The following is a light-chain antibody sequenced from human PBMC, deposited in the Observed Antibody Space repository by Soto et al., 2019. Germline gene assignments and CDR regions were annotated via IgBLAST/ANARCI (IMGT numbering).Light chain of an antibody. CDR2: NTN. Sequence: QSVLTQPPSASGTPGQRVAIACSGSSSNVGINSVSWYKQFPGAAPKVLIYNTNQRPSGVPDRFSGSKSGTSAPLAVSGLQPVDEADYYCAAWDDSLNCPVFGGGTKLTVL. V-gene: IGLV1-44*01. CDR3: AAWDDSLNCPV. J-gene: IGLJ2*01. CDR1: SSNVGINS.